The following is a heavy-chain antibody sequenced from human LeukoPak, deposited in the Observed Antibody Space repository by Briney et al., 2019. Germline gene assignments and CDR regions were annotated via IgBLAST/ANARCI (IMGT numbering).Heavy chain of an antibody. CDR2: ISGSGGST. V-gene: IGHV3-23*01. CDR1: GFTFSTYV. CDR3: ARAKVLDDFDY. J-gene: IGHJ4*02. D-gene: IGHD3-3*02. Sequence: GGSLRLSCAASGFTFSTYVMSWVRQAPGKGLEWVSAISGSGGSTYYADSVKGRFTISRDNSKNTLYLQMNSLRAEDTAVYYCARAKVLDDFDYWGQGTLVTVSS.